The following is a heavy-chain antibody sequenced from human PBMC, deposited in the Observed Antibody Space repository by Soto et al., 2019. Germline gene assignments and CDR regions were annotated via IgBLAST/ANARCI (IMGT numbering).Heavy chain of an antibody. V-gene: IGHV3-21*01. CDR2: ISASSTYI. Sequence: EVQLVESGGGLVKPGGSLRLSCAASGFIFSSYTMNWVRQAPGKGLEWVSSISASSTYIYYADSLKGRFTISRDNAYNSLYPQMNSLRAEDTAGYYCARGWLRDPWMYWGQGTLVTVSS. CDR1: GFIFSSYT. J-gene: IGHJ4*02. D-gene: IGHD5-12*01. CDR3: ARGWLRDPWMY.